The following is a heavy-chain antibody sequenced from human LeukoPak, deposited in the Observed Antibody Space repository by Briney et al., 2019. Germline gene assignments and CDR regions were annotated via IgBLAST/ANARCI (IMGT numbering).Heavy chain of an antibody. CDR1: GGSFSGYY. J-gene: IGHJ3*02. D-gene: IGHD1-26*01. V-gene: IGHV4-34*01. Sequence: SDTLSLTCAVYGGSFSGYYWSWIRQPPGKGLEWIGYIYHSGSTYYNPSLKSRVTISVDRSKNQFSLKLSSVTAADTAVYYCARGISGAFDIWGQGTMVTVSS. CDR3: ARGISGAFDI. CDR2: IYHSGST.